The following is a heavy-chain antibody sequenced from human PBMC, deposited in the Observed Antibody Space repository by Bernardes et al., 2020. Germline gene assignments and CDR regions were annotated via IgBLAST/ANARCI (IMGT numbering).Heavy chain of an antibody. CDR2: INPNSGGT. D-gene: IGHD3-3*01. Sequence: ASVKVSCKASGYTFTDYYMHWVRQAPGQGLEWMGRINPNSGGTNYAQKFQGRVTVTRDTSIRTAYMELSRLRSDDTAVYYCVRFLEWSPPPDYWGQGTLVTVSS. CDR3: VRFLEWSPPPDY. V-gene: IGHV1-2*06. J-gene: IGHJ4*02. CDR1: GYTFTDYY.